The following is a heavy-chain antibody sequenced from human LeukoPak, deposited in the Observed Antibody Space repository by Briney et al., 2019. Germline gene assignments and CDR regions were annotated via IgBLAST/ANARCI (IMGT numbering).Heavy chain of an antibody. J-gene: IGHJ4*02. Sequence: SETLSLTCAVSGYSISSGYYWGWIRQPPGKRLEWIGSIYHSGSTYYDPSLKSRVTISVDTSKNQFCLKLSSVTAADTGVYYCARGVAAAGTGYWGQGTLVTVSS. D-gene: IGHD6-13*01. CDR2: IYHSGST. CDR1: GYSISSGYY. V-gene: IGHV4-38-2*01. CDR3: ARGVAAAGTGY.